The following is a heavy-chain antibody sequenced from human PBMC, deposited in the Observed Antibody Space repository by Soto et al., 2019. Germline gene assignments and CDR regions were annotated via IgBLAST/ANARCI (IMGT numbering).Heavy chain of an antibody. Sequence: QIPLVQSGPEVKKPGASVKVSCKASGYTFRTSVISWVRQAPGQGLEWVGWISADNGNTNYAQKFQGRVTLTTDTSTSTCYMELRSLRFDDTAVYCCARASHYDTLTSYYYYYYCLDGWGEGTAVTVS. CDR2: ISADNGNT. J-gene: IGHJ6*03. CDR1: GYTFRTSV. D-gene: IGHD3-9*01. CDR3: ARASHYDTLTSYYYYYYCLDG. V-gene: IGHV1-18*01.